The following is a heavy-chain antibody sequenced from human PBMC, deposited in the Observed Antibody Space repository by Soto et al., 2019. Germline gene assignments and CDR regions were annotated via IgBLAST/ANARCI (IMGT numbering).Heavy chain of an antibody. J-gene: IGHJ4*02. D-gene: IGHD1-26*01. V-gene: IGHV3-23*01. Sequence: GGSLRLSCAASGFTFSSYAMSWVRQAPGKGLEWVSAISSSGGSTYYADSVKGRFTISRDNSKNTLYLQMNSLRAEDTAVYYCAKHQPHRNSGSYQPPRYYFDYWGQGTLVTVSS. CDR2: ISSSGGST. CDR3: AKHQPHRNSGSYQPPRYYFDY. CDR1: GFTFSSYA.